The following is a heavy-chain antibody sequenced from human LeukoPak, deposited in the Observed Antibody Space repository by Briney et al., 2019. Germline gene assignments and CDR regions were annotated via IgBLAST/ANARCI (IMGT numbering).Heavy chain of an antibody. Sequence: GGSLRLSCAASGFTFSSYWMSWVRQAPGKGLEWVANIKQDGSEKYYVDSVKGRFTISRDNAKNSLYLQMNSLRAEDTAVYYYARDRSGYFGWLLYPTHDYWGQGTLVTVSS. D-gene: IGHD3-9*01. V-gene: IGHV3-7*01. J-gene: IGHJ4*02. CDR2: IKQDGSEK. CDR1: GFTFSSYW. CDR3: ARDRSGYFGWLLYPTHDY.